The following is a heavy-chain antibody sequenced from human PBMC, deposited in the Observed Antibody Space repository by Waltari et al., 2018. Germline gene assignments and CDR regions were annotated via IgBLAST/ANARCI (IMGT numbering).Heavy chain of an antibody. V-gene: IGHV3-23*01. CDR2: ISGSGGST. J-gene: IGHJ6*02. D-gene: IGHD3-9*01. CDR1: GFTFSSYA. Sequence: EVQLLESGGGLVQPGGSLRLSCAASGFTFSSYAMSWVRQAPGKGLEWVSAISGSGGSTYYADSVKGRFTISRDNSKNTLYLQMNSLRAEDTAVYYCAKVMTGQRSYYYYGMDVWGQGTTVTVSS. CDR3: AKVMTGQRSYYYYGMDV.